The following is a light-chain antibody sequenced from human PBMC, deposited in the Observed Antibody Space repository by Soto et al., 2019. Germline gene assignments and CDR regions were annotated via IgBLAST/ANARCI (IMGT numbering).Light chain of an antibody. CDR2: DAS. Sequence: EIVMTQSPTTLSLSRGERATLSCRASQSVSSYLAWYRQKPGQAPRLLIYDASNRATGIPARFSGSGSGTDFTLTISSLEPEDFAVYYCQQRSNWPPITFGQGTRLEIK. CDR1: QSVSSY. V-gene: IGKV3-11*01. CDR3: QQRSNWPPIT. J-gene: IGKJ5*01.